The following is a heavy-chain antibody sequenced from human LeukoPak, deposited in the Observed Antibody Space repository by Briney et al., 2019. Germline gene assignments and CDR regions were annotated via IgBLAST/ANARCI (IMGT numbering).Heavy chain of an antibody. CDR2: ISSSGSTI. CDR1: GFTFSSYE. J-gene: IGHJ3*01. Sequence: GGSLRLSCAASGFTFSSYEMSWVRQAPGKGLEWISYISSSGSTIYYADSVKGRFTISRDNAKNSLYLQMNSLRAEDTAVYYCARDGWVRGVIDAFDVWGQGTLVTVSS. D-gene: IGHD3-10*01. CDR3: ARDGWVRGVIDAFDV. V-gene: IGHV3-48*03.